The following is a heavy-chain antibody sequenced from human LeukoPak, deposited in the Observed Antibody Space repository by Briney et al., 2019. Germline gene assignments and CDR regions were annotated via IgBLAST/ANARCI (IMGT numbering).Heavy chain of an antibody. J-gene: IGHJ6*02. Sequence: GGSLRLSCAASGFTFDDYAMHWVRQAPGKGLEWVSGISWNSGSIGYADSVKGRFTISRDNAKNSLYLQMNSLRAEDTALYYCAKDTAPDYYGSPGMDVWGQGTTVTVSS. D-gene: IGHD3-10*01. CDR3: AKDTAPDYYGSPGMDV. CDR2: ISWNSGSI. CDR1: GFTFDDYA. V-gene: IGHV3-9*01.